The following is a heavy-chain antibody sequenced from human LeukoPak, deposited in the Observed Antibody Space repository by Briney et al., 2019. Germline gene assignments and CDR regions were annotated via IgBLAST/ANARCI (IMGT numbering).Heavy chain of an antibody. CDR2: INHSGST. J-gene: IGHJ4*02. V-gene: IGHV4-34*01. CDR3: ARALTAIDY. CDR1: GGSFSGYY. Sequence: PSETLSLTCAVYGGSFSGYYWSWIRQPPGKGLEWIGEINHSGSTNYNPSLKSRVTISVDTSKNQFSLKLSSVTAADTAVYYCARALTAIDYWGQGTLVTVSS.